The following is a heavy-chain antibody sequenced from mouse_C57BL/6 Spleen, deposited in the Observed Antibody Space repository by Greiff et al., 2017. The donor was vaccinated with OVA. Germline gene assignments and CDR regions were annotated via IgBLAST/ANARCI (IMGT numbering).Heavy chain of an antibody. CDR1: GFTFSDYG. J-gene: IGHJ3*01. V-gene: IGHV5-17*01. CDR2: ISSGSSTI. D-gene: IGHD1-1*01. Sequence: EVKVEESGEGLVKPGGSLKLSCAASGFTFSDYGMHWVRQAPEKGLEWVAYISSGSSTIYYADTVKGRFTISRDNAKNTLFLQMTSLRSEDTAMYYCARGDYYGSSFTFAYWGQGTLVTVSA. CDR3: ARGDYYGSSFTFAY.